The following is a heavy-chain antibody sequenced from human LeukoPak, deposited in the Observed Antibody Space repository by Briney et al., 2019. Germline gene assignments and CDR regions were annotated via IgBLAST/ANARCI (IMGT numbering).Heavy chain of an antibody. D-gene: IGHD5-18*01. J-gene: IGHJ4*02. Sequence: GGSLRLSCAASGFTFSSYAMHWVRQAPGKGLEWVAVISYDGSNKYYADSVKGRFTISRDNSKNTLYLQMNSLRAEDTAVYYCGRDRDTGFEYWGQGTLVTVSS. CDR1: GFTFSSYA. CDR3: GRDRDTGFEY. V-gene: IGHV3-30-3*01. CDR2: ISYDGSNK.